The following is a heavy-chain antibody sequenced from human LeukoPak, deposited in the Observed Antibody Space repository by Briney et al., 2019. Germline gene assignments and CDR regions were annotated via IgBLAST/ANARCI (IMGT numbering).Heavy chain of an antibody. CDR2: IYYSGST. CDR3: AGGYSGYDDNWFGP. Sequence: SETLSLTCTVSGGSISSYYWSWIRQPPGKGLEWIGYIYYSGSTNYNPSLKSRVTISVDTSKNQFSLKLSSVTAADTAVYYCAGGYSGYDDNWFGPWGQGTLVTVSS. V-gene: IGHV4-59*01. D-gene: IGHD5-12*01. CDR1: GGSISSYY. J-gene: IGHJ5*02.